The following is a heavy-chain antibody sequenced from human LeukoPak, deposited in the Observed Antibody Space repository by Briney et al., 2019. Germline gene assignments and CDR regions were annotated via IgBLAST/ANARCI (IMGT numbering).Heavy chain of an antibody. D-gene: IGHD3-16*01. CDR2: ISSSGYI. V-gene: IGHV3-21*01. CDR1: GFSFSSYN. Sequence: GGSLRLSCAASGFSFSSYNMNWVRQTPGKGLEWVSSISSSGYIYYADSVQGRFTTSRDNAKNSLYLQMNSLRAEDTAVYYCAREEGGYFDYWGQGTLVTVSS. CDR3: AREEGGYFDY. J-gene: IGHJ4*02.